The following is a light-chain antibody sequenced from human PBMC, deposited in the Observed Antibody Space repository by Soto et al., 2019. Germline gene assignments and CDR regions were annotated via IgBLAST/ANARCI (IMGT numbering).Light chain of an antibody. CDR2: LGS. V-gene: IGKV2-28*01. Sequence: EIVMTQSPLSLPVTPGEPASISCRSSQSLLHSNGYNYLDWYLQKPGQSPQLLIYLGSNRASGVPDRFSGSGAGTDFTLKISRVEADDVGVYYCMEALQTPWTFGQGTNVEI. CDR3: MEALQTPWT. J-gene: IGKJ1*01. CDR1: QSLLHSNGYNY.